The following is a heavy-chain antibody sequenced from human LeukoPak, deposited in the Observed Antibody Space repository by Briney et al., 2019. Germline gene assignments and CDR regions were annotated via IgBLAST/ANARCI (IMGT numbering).Heavy chain of an antibody. J-gene: IGHJ4*02. CDR3: AAIYGSGSYYNDY. V-gene: IGHV1-46*01. CDR1: GYTFTSYY. D-gene: IGHD3-10*01. Sequence: ASVKVSCKASGYTFTSYYIHWVRQAPGQGLEWMGIINPSGGSTSYAQKFQERVTITRDMSTSTAYMELSSLRSEDTAVYYCAAIYGSGSYYNDYWGQGTLVTVSS. CDR2: INPSGGST.